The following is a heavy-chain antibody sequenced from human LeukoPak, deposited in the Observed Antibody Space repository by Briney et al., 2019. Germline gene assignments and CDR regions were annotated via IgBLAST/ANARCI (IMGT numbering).Heavy chain of an antibody. CDR1: GGSFSGDY. Sequence: SEILSLTCAVYGGSFSGDYWTWIRQPPGKGLEWIGESTHSGSTNYNPPLKSRVTISVDTSKNQFSLKLTSVSAADTAVYHCARGRTGAAALDFWGPGTLVTVSS. V-gene: IGHV4-34*01. D-gene: IGHD2-2*01. CDR2: STHSGST. CDR3: ARGRTGAAALDF. J-gene: IGHJ4*02.